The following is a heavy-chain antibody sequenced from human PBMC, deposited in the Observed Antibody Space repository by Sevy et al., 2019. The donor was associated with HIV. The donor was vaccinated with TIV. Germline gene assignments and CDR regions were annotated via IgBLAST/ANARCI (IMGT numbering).Heavy chain of an antibody. Sequence: ATVKVSCKVSGYSLTELSLHWVGQAPGKGLEWMASFDPEDGETIYPQQLQGRVTMTEDTSTVTAYMELSSLISEDTAVYYCATTKDYYDGSGSPFDHWGQGTPVYVSS. CDR1: GYSLTELS. J-gene: IGHJ4*02. CDR3: ATTKDYYDGSGSPFDH. CDR2: FDPEDGET. D-gene: IGHD3-22*01. V-gene: IGHV1-24*01.